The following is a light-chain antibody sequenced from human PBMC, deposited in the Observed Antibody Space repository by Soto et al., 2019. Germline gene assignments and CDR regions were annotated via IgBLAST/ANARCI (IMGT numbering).Light chain of an antibody. CDR2: DAS. CDR3: QQYDNYMPLT. J-gene: IGKJ4*01. CDR1: QSIISW. Sequence: DIQLTQSPSTLSASVGDRVNITCRASQSIISWLAWYQQKPGTAPKLLIFDASSLESGTPSRFSGRRSGTQFTLTINGLQPYAFATYYCQQYDNYMPLTFGGGTKVDIK. V-gene: IGKV1-5*01.